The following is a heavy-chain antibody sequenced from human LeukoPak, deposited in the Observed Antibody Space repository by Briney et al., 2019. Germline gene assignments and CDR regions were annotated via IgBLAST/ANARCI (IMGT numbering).Heavy chain of an antibody. V-gene: IGHV4-4*07. CDR1: GGSISSYY. CDR2: TYTGGST. J-gene: IGHJ4*02. D-gene: IGHD1-26*01. Sequence: SETLSLTCTVSGGSISSYYRNWIRQPAGKGLEYIGRTYTGGSTNYNPSLKSRVTMSVDTSKNQFSLKLSSVTAADTAVYYCVGGTYYGGDSWGQGTLVTVSS. CDR3: VGGTYYGGDS.